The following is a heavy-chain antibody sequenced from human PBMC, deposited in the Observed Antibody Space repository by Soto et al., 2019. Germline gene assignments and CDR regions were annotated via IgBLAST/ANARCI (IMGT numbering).Heavy chain of an antibody. D-gene: IGHD6-19*01. Sequence: QAQLVQSGAEVKKPGASVKVSCKASGYTFTSYGISWVRQAPGRGLEWMGWISGYNGNTNYAQKVEGRVTMTTDTSTSPAYMGLRSLRSDDTAVYYSARDSQWLVRIYYYGFDVWGQGTTVTVSS. CDR3: ARDSQWLVRIYYYGFDV. CDR1: GYTFTSYG. V-gene: IGHV1-18*01. CDR2: ISGYNGNT. J-gene: IGHJ6*02.